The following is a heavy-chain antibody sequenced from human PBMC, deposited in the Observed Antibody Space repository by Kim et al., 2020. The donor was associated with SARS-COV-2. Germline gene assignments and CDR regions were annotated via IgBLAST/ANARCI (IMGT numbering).Heavy chain of an antibody. CDR2: INTDGRST. D-gene: IGHD2-21*01. J-gene: IGHJ3*02. CDR3: ARESADCGAFDI. Sequence: GGSLRLSCAASGYSFSNYWMHWVRQAPGKGLVWVSRINTDGRSTTYADSVKGRFTISRDHAESTLFLQMNSLRAEDTAVYYCARESADCGAFDIWGQGI. CDR1: GYSFSNYW. V-gene: IGHV3-74*01.